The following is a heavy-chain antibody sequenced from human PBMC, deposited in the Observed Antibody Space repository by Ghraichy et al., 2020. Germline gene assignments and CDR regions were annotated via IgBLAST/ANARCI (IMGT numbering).Heavy chain of an antibody. CDR3: ASQGNYYAPLGDWFDP. Sequence: SETLSLTCAVSGGSISSSSYYWGWIRQPPGKGLEWIVSIYYSGSTNYNPSLKIPVTISVDTSKNQFSLNLSTVTAADTAVYYCASQGNYYAPLGDWFDPWGQGTLVIASS. J-gene: IGHJ5*02. D-gene: IGHD3-10*01. CDR2: IYYSGST. CDR1: GGSISSSSYY. V-gene: IGHV4-39*01.